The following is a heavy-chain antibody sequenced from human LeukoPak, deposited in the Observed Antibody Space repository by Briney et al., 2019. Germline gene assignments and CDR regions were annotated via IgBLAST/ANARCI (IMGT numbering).Heavy chain of an antibody. CDR2: IYYSGST. CDR3: ARGASPKPRGYSYRVWWFDP. CDR1: GGSISSYY. J-gene: IGHJ5*02. V-gene: IGHV4-59*01. D-gene: IGHD5-18*01. Sequence: SETLSLTCTVSGGSISSYYWSWIRQPPGKGLEWIGYIYYSGSTNYNPSLKSRVTISVDTSKNQFSLKLSSVTAADTAVYYCARGASPKPRGYSYRVWWFDPWGQGTLVTVSS.